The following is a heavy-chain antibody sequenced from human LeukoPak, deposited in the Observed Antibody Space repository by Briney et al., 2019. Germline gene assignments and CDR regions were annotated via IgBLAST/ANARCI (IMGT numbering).Heavy chain of an antibody. V-gene: IGHV4-59*01. CDR3: ARHDYGGNSEPLGY. CDR2: IYYSGST. CDR1: GGSISSYY. J-gene: IGHJ4*02. D-gene: IGHD4-23*01. Sequence: PSETLSLTCTVSGGSISSYYWSWIRQPPGKGLEWIGYIYYSGSTNYNPSLKSRVTISVDTSKNQFSLKLSSVTAADTAVYYCARHDYGGNSEPLGYWGQGTLVTVSS.